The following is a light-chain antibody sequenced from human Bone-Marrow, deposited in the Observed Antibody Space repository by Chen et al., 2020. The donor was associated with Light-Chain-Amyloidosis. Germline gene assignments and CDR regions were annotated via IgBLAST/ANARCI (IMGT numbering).Light chain of an antibody. CDR2: DAS. V-gene: IGKV1-5*01. CDR1: QAISNY. Sequence: DIQMTQSPSSLSASVGDRVTITCQASQAISNYLNWYQQKPGKAPKLLIYDASSLESGVPSRFSGSGSGTEFTLTISSLQPDDFATYYCQQYKSYPPMYTFGQGTKLEIK. J-gene: IGKJ2*01. CDR3: QQYKSYPPMYT.